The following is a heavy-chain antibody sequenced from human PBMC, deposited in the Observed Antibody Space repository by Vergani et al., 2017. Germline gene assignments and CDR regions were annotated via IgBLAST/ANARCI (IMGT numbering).Heavy chain of an antibody. Sequence: EVQLLESGGGLVQPGGSLRLSCAASGFTFSSYAMSWVRQAPGKGLEWVSAISGSGGSTYYADSVKGRFTISRDNSKNTLYLQMNSLRAEDTAVYYCAKKSADFWSGYLQGYYFDYWGQGTLVTVSS. D-gene: IGHD3-3*01. CDR1: GFTFSSYA. CDR2: ISGSGGST. V-gene: IGHV3-23*01. J-gene: IGHJ4*02. CDR3: AKKSADFWSGYLQGYYFDY.